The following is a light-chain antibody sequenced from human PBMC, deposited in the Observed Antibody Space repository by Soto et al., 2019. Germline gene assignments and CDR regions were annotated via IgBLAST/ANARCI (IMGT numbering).Light chain of an antibody. CDR2: YVS. Sequence: QSALTQPASVSGSPGQSITISCTGTSSDVGGYNYVAWYQQHPRKAPKLIIYYVSNRPTGVSNRFSGSKSGNTASLTISGLQAEDEADYYCSSYTSSSTLVFGGGTKLTVL. CDR3: SSYTSSSTLV. CDR1: SSDVGGYNY. V-gene: IGLV2-14*03. J-gene: IGLJ2*01.